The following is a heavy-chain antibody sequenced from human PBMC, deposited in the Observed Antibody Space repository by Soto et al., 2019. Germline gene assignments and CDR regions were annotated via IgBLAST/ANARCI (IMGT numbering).Heavy chain of an antibody. CDR2: IYSGGST. CDR3: ARATAAGRGYYYDMDV. CDR1: GFTVSSNY. V-gene: IGHV3-66*01. Sequence: EVQLVESGGGLVQPGGSLRLSCAASGFTVSSNYMSWVRQAPGKGLEWVSVIYSGGSTYYADSVKGRFTISRDNSKNTLYLQMNSLRAEDTAVYYCARATAAGRGYYYDMDVWGKGTTVTVSS. D-gene: IGHD6-13*01. J-gene: IGHJ6*03.